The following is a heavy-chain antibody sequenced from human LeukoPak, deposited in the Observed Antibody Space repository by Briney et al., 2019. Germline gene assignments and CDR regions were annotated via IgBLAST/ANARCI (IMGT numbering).Heavy chain of an antibody. Sequence: GSLRLSCAASGFIFSHYGMHWVRPAPGKGLEWVAVIWSDGSNRFYSGSVKGRFTISRDNSQNTVFLQMNSLRAEDTAMYYCARDAQRGFDYSNSLKYWGHGTLVTVSS. V-gene: IGHV3-30*12. CDR1: GFIFSHYG. J-gene: IGHJ4*01. CDR2: IWSDGSNR. D-gene: IGHD4-11*01. CDR3: ARDAQRGFDYSNSLKY.